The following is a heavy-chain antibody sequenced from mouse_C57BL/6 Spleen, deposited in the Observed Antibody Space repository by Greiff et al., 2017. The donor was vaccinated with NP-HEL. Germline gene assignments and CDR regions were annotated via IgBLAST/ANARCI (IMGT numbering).Heavy chain of an antibody. V-gene: IGHV14-4*01. CDR3: TGWLLQDYAMDY. D-gene: IGHD2-3*01. Sequence: EVQLQQSGAELVRPGASVKLSCTASGFNITDDYMHWVKQRPEQGLEWIGWIDPENGDTEYASKFQGKATITADTSSNTAYLQLSSLTSEDTAVYYCTGWLLQDYAMDYWGQGTSVTVSS. CDR2: IDPENGDT. J-gene: IGHJ4*01. CDR1: GFNITDDY.